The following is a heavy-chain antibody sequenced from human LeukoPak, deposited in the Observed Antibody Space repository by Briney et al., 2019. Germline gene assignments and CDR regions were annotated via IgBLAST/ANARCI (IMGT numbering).Heavy chain of an antibody. V-gene: IGHV4-34*01. J-gene: IGHJ6*03. CDR3: ARAGYYDFWSGYYYDILTGYKKPYYYYYMDV. CDR2: MNHSGST. CDR1: GGSFSGYY. D-gene: IGHD3-3*01. Sequence: SETLSLTCAVYGGSFSGYYWSWIRQPPGKGLEWIGEMNHSGSTNYNPSLKSRVTISVDTSKNQFSLKLSSVTAADTAVYYCARAGYYDFWSGYYYDILTGYKKPYYYYYMDVWGKGTTVTVSS.